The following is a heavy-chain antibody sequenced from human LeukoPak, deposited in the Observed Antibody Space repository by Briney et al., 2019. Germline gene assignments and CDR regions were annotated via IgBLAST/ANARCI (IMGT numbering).Heavy chain of an antibody. CDR3: VWNSEHYFDF. Sequence: GGSLRLSCAASGFTFTNAWMSWVRQAPGKGLEWVGRIKNKGEGETTDYAAPVKGRFTISRDDSENALFLQMHSLETEDTALYYCVWNSEHYFDFWGQGSLVTVSS. J-gene: IGHJ4*02. CDR1: GFTFTNAW. V-gene: IGHV3-15*01. D-gene: IGHD1-7*01. CDR2: IKNKGEGETT.